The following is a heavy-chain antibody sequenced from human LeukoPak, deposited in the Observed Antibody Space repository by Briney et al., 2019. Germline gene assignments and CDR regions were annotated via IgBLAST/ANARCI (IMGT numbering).Heavy chain of an antibody. V-gene: IGHV1-69*01. Sequence: SVKVSCKASGGTFSSYAISWVRQAPGQGLEWMGGIIPIFGTANYAQKFQGRVAITADESTSTAYMELSSLRSEDTAVYYCASTGYCSSTSCYTQYYYYYMDVWGKGTTVTVSS. J-gene: IGHJ6*03. D-gene: IGHD2-2*02. CDR1: GGTFSSYA. CDR3: ASTGYCSSTSCYTQYYYYYMDV. CDR2: IIPIFGTA.